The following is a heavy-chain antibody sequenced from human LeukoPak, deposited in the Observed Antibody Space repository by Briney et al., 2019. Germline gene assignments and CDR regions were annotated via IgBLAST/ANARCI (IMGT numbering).Heavy chain of an antibody. CDR2: INHSGST. J-gene: IGHJ4*02. CDR3: ARVHVPPGYYFCY. Sequence: SETLSLTCAVYGGSFSGYYWSWIRQPPGKGLEWIGEINHSGSTNHNPSLKSRVTISVDTSKNQFSLKLSSVTAADTAVYYCARVHVPPGYYFCYWGQRGLGTVSS. V-gene: IGHV4-34*01. CDR1: GGSFSGYY. D-gene: IGHD3-10*02.